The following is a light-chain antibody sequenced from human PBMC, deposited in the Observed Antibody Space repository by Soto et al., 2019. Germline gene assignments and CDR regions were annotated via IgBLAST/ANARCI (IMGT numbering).Light chain of an antibody. CDR2: GAS. CDR3: QQYHIWWT. CDR1: QSVSSH. J-gene: IGKJ1*01. V-gene: IGKV3-15*01. Sequence: EIVMTQSPATLSVSPGERATLSCRACQSVSSHLAWYQQKPGQAPRLLISGASTRATGIPARFSGSGSGTEFTLTISSLQSEDFAVYYCQQYHIWWTFGQGTKVEIK.